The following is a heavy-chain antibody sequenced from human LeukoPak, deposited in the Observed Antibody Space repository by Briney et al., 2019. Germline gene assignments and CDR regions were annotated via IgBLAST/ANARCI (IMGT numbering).Heavy chain of an antibody. CDR3: ARHRWYFDY. Sequence: SQTLSLPCTVSGGSISSSSYYGGSIRQPPGRGLEWHGSIYYSGSTYFNPYLKSRVTISVDTSKNQCSLKLSSVTAADTAVYYCARHRWYFDYWGQGTLVTVSS. CDR1: GGSISSSSYY. J-gene: IGHJ4*02. V-gene: IGHV4-39*01. CDR2: IYYSGST. D-gene: IGHD6-13*01.